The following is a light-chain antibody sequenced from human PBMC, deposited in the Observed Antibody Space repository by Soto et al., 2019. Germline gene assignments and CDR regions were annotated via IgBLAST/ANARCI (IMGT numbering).Light chain of an antibody. J-gene: IGKJ1*01. CDR3: QQYNNWPKT. V-gene: IGKV3-15*01. CDR1: QSVSTN. CDR2: GAS. Sequence: EIVMTQSPATLSVSPGERATLSCRARQSVSTNLAGYQQKPGQAPRLLIHGASTRATGIPARFSGSGSETEFTLTISGLQSEDFAVYYCQQYNNWPKTFGQGPKVEIK.